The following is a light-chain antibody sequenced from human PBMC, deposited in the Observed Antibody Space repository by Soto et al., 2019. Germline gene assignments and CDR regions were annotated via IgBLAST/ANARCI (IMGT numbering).Light chain of an antibody. CDR3: QQYGSSPRT. V-gene: IGKV3-20*01. J-gene: IGKJ1*01. CDR1: QAVNTR. Sequence: EIVLTQSPATLSSFPVDRVTLSCRASQAVNTRLAWYQHKPGQAPRLLIYLASNRAAGVPARFSGSGSGTEFTLTISSLQPDDFAVYYCQQYGSSPRTFGQGTKVDIK. CDR2: LAS.